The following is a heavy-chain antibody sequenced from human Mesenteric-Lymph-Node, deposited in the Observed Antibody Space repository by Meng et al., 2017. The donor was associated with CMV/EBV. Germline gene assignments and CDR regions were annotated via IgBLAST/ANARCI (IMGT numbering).Heavy chain of an antibody. D-gene: IGHD1-26*01. Sequence: ASVKVSCKTSGYTFISYGITWVRQAPGQGLEWMGWISPNNGHTNYAQKFQGRVTMTTDTSTSTAYMDLTSLRSGDTAIYYCARLITVGATIDSWGQGTLVTVSS. J-gene: IGHJ4*02. CDR1: GYTFISYG. CDR2: ISPNNGHT. CDR3: ARLITVGATIDS. V-gene: IGHV1-18*01.